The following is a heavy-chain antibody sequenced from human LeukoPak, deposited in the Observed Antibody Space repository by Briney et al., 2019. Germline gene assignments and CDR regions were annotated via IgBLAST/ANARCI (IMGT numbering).Heavy chain of an antibody. CDR2: INHSGST. J-gene: IGHJ6*02. Sequence: PSETLSLTCAVYGGSFSGYYWSWIRQPPGKGLEWIGEINHSGSTNYNPSLKSRVTISVDTSKNQFSLKLSSVTAADTAVYYCARVNFDRSGYYGGPELYYYYYGMDVWGQGTTVTVSS. D-gene: IGHD3-22*01. CDR1: GGSFSGYY. V-gene: IGHV4-34*01. CDR3: ARVNFDRSGYYGGPELYYYYYGMDV.